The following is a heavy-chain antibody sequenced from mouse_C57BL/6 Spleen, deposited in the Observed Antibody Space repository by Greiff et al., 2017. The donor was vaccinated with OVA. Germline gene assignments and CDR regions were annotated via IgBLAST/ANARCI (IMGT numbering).Heavy chain of an antibody. J-gene: IGHJ4*01. CDR3: ARYGDIWGGAMDY. V-gene: IGHV1-80*01. CDR2: LYPGDGDT. D-gene: IGHD2-13*01. Sequence: QVQLQQSGAELVKPGASVKISCKASGYAFSSYWMNWVKQRPGKGLEWIGQLYPGDGDTNYNGKVKGKATLTADKSSSTAYMQLSSLTSEDSAVYFCARYGDIWGGAMDYWGQGTSVTVSS. CDR1: GYAFSSYW.